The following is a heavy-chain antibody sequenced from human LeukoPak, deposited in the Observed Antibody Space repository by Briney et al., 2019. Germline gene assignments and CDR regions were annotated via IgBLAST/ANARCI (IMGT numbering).Heavy chain of an antibody. CDR3: ARAPEWELLRAYYFDY. CDR2: INHSGST. D-gene: IGHD1-26*01. V-gene: IGHV4-34*01. CDR1: GGSFSGYY. Sequence: SETLSLTCAVYGGSFSGYYWSWIRQPPGKGLEWIGEINHSGSTNYNPSLKSRVAISVDTSKNQFSLKLSSVTAADTAVYYCARAPEWELLRAYYFDYWGQGTLVTVSS. J-gene: IGHJ4*02.